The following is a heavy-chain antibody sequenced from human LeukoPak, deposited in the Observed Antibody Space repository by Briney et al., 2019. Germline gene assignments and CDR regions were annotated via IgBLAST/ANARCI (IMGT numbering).Heavy chain of an antibody. V-gene: IGHV1-69*05. Sequence: SVKVSCKASGGTFTSYAISWVRQAPGQGLEWRGRIIPIFGTANYAQKFQGRVTITTDESTSTAYMELSSLRSEDTAVYYCARARRDRAGNFDLWGRGTLVTVSP. CDR2: IIPIFGTA. CDR1: GGTFTSYA. D-gene: IGHD6-13*01. CDR3: ARARRDRAGNFDL. J-gene: IGHJ2*01.